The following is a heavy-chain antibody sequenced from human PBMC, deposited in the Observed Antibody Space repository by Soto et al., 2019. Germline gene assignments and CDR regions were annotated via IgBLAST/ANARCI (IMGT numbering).Heavy chain of an antibody. CDR2: ISGSGGST. V-gene: IGHV3-23*01. Sequence: EVQLLESGGGLVQPGGSLRLSCAASGFTFSSYAMSWVRQSPGKGLEWVSAISGSGGSTYYADSVKGRFTISRDNSKNTLYLQMNSLRAEDTAVYYCAKAAGITVTTGHDAFDIWGQGTMVTVSS. CDR3: AKAAGITVTTGHDAFDI. J-gene: IGHJ3*02. D-gene: IGHD1-20*01. CDR1: GFTFSSYA.